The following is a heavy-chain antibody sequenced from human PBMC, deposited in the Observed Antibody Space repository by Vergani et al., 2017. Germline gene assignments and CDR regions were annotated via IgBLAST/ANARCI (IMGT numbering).Heavy chain of an antibody. J-gene: IGHJ4*02. Sequence: QVQVVQSGAEVKKSGASVKVSCKTSGYTFSNYYMHWVRQAPGQGLEWMGIINPSGGHTNYAQKFQGRVTMTRDTSTGTVYMELSSLRSEDTAIYYCARGDYDILTGYRYWGQGTMVTVSA. V-gene: IGHV1-46*03. CDR3: ARGDYDILTGYRY. D-gene: IGHD3-9*01. CDR1: GYTFSNYY. CDR2: INPSGGHT.